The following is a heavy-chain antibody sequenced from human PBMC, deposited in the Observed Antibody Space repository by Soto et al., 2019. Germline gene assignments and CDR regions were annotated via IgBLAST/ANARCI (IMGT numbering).Heavy chain of an antibody. CDR1: VFTVGDYA. V-gene: IGHV3-23*01. D-gene: IGHD3-10*01. CDR3: AAPRDEYGSGVSWFTYGMDI. CDR2: LDGAGGST. J-gene: IGHJ6*01. Sequence: GCLILSFLASVFTVGDYAMTWVRHVPGRGLEWVSSLDGAGGSTYYADSVRGRFTISRDNSQNTLFLQMKRLTVDDTAIYYCAAPRDEYGSGVSWFTYGMDIWGQGTTVTVSS.